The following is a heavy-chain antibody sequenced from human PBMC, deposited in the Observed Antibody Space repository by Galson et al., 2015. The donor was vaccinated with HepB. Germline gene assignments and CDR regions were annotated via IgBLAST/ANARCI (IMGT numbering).Heavy chain of an antibody. V-gene: IGHV3-53*01. Sequence: SLRLSCAASGFNVSSNYMSWVRQAPGKGLEWVSVIYSGGSTYYADSVRGRFTISRDNSKNTLYFQMNSLRADDTGVYYCARGPFGIVDGMGVWGQGTTVTVSS. CDR3: ARGPFGIVDGMGV. J-gene: IGHJ6*02. CDR1: GFNVSSNY. D-gene: IGHD1-26*01. CDR2: IYSGGST.